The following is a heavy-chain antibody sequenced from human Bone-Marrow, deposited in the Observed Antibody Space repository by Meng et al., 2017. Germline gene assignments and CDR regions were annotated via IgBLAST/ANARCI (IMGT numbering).Heavy chain of an antibody. Sequence: QVQLQESGPGLGKPSGTLSLPGPVSGGSIISINWWTWVRQPPGKGLEWIGEIFHTGNTNFHPSLKSRVTISVDKSKNQFSLKLNSVTAADTAVYYCARVDWSGGNPIDSWGQGTLVTVSS. J-gene: IGHJ4*02. CDR3: ARVDWSGGNPIDS. D-gene: IGHD3-10*01. V-gene: IGHV4-4*02. CDR1: GGSIISINW. CDR2: IFHTGNT.